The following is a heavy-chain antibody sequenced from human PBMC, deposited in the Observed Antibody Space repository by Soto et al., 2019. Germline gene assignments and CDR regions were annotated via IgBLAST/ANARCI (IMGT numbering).Heavy chain of an antibody. V-gene: IGHV1-69*12. CDR2: IIPIFGTA. CDR1: GGTFSSYA. D-gene: IGHD3-16*02. Sequence: QVQLVQSGAEVKKPGSSVKVSCKASGGTFSSYAISWVRQAPGQGLEWMGGIIPIFGTANYAQKFQGRVTIPADESTSTAYMELSSLRSEDTAVYYCARDRLRLRLGELSFDAFDIWGQGTMVTVSS. CDR3: ARDRLRLRLGELSFDAFDI. J-gene: IGHJ3*02.